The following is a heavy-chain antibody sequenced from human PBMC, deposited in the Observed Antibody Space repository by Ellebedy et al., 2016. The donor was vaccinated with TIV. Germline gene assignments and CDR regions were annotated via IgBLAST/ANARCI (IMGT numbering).Heavy chain of an antibody. CDR1: GGSFSGYY. J-gene: IGHJ3*02. CDR3: AREIIVARGAFDI. CDR2: INHSGST. Sequence: MPGGSLRLSCAVYGGSFSGYYWSWIRQPPGKGLEWIGEINHSGSTNYNPSLKSRVTISVDTSKNQFSLKLSSVTAADTAMYYCAREIIVARGAFDIWGQGTMVTVSS. V-gene: IGHV4-34*01. D-gene: IGHD5-12*01.